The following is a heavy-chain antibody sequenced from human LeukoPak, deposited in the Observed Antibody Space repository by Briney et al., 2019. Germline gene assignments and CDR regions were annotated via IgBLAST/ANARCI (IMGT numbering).Heavy chain of an antibody. J-gene: IGHJ3*02. CDR3: AKEWSAFDI. D-gene: IGHD2-15*01. CDR2: IGGSASNI. Sequence: GGSLRLSCAASGLTVTGYYMHWIRQAPGKGLEWVSFIGGSASNIYYADSVKGRFTISRDNAKNSLYLQMNSLRAEDTAVYYCAKEWSAFDIWGQGTMVTVSS. V-gene: IGHV3-11*04. CDR1: GLTVTGYY.